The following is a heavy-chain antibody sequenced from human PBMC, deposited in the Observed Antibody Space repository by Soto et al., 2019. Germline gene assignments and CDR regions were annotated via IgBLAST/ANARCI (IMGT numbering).Heavy chain of an antibody. D-gene: IGHD2-2*01. CDR2: INPSGGST. CDR3: AREGEVVPAAVDPSSIDYYYYYGMDV. CDR1: GYTFTSYY. Sequence: ASVKVSCKASGYTFTSYYMHWVRQAPGQGLEWMGIINPSGGSTSYAQKFQGRVTMTRDTSTSTVYMELSSLRSEDTAVYYCAREGEVVPAAVDPSSIDYYYYYGMDVWGQGTTVTVSS. V-gene: IGHV1-46*01. J-gene: IGHJ6*02.